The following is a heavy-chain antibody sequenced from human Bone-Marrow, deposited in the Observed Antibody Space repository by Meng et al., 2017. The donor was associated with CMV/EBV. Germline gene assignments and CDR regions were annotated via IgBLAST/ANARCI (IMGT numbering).Heavy chain of an antibody. D-gene: IGHD2-15*01. CDR1: GFTFSDYY. J-gene: IGHJ5*02. Sequence: GESLKISCAASGFTFSDYYMSWIRQAPGKGLEWVSYISSSGSTIYYADSVKGRFTISRDNSKNTLYLQMNSLRAEDTAVYYCAITLRGYCSGGSCYEGSVDPWGQGTLVTVSS. CDR2: ISSSGSTI. V-gene: IGHV3-11*04. CDR3: AITLRGYCSGGSCYEGSVDP.